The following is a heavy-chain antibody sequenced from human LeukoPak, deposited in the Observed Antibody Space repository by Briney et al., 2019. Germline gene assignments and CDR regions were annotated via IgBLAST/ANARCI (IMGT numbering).Heavy chain of an antibody. J-gene: IGHJ4*02. CDR3: ARGEKAYYYDSSGYYW. D-gene: IGHD3-22*01. Sequence: ASVKVSCKASGYTFTSYGISWVRQAPGQGLEWMGWISAYNGNTNYAQKLQGRVTMTTDTSTSTAYMELRSLRSDDTAVYYCARGEKAYYYDSSGYYWWGQGTLVTVSS. V-gene: IGHV1-18*01. CDR2: ISAYNGNT. CDR1: GYTFTSYG.